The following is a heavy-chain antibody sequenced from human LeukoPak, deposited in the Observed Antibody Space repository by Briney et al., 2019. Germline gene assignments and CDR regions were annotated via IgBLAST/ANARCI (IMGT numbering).Heavy chain of an antibody. D-gene: IGHD3-9*01. CDR2: IYTSGST. Sequence: SETLSLTCTVSGGSISSYYWSWIRQPAGKGLEWIGRIYTSGSTNYNPSLKSRVTMSVDTSKNQFSLKLSSVTAADTAVYYCARDAYYDILTGYPSLDAFDIWGQGTMVTVSS. CDR3: ARDAYYDILTGYPSLDAFDI. J-gene: IGHJ3*02. V-gene: IGHV4-4*07. CDR1: GGSISSYY.